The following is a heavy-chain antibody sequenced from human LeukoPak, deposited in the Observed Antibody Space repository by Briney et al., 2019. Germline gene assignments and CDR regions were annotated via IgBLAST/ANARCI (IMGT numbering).Heavy chain of an antibody. Sequence: PGGSLRLSCTASGFTFGDYAVSWVRQAPGKGLEWVSFIRSKAYGGTTEYAASVKGRFTISRDDSKSIAYLQMNSLKTEDTAVYYCTTIIRGSYYYYGMDVWGQGTTVTVSS. CDR2: IRSKAYGGTT. D-gene: IGHD3-16*01. J-gene: IGHJ6*02. V-gene: IGHV3-49*04. CDR1: GFTFGDYA. CDR3: TTIIRGSYYYYGMDV.